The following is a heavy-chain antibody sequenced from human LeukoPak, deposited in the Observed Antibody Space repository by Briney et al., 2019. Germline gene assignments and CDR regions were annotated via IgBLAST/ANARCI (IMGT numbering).Heavy chain of an antibody. CDR3: AREIYDSSGYPPSDAFDI. CDR1: GFTVSSNY. J-gene: IGHJ3*02. V-gene: IGHV3-66*01. CDR2: IYSGGST. Sequence: PGGSLRLSCAASGFTVSSNYMSWVRQAPGKGLEWVSVIYSGGSTYYADSVKGRFTISRDNSKNTLYLQMNSLRAEDTAVYYCAREIYDSSGYPPSDAFDIWGQGTMVTVSS. D-gene: IGHD3-22*01.